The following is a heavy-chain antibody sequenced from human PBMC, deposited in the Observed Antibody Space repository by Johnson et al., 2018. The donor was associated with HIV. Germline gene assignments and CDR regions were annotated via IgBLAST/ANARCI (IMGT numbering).Heavy chain of an antibody. D-gene: IGHD6-13*01. V-gene: IGHV3-15*01. CDR3: TTRCWYGAFDI. CDR2: IKSKTDGGTT. J-gene: IGHJ3*02. Sequence: VKLVESGGGVVRPGGSLRLSCAASGFTFDDYGMSWVRQAPGKGLEWVGRIKSKTDGGTTDYAAPVKGRFTISRDDSKNTLYLQMNSLKTEDTAVYYCTTRCWYGAFDIWGQSTMVTVSS. CDR1: GFTFDDYG.